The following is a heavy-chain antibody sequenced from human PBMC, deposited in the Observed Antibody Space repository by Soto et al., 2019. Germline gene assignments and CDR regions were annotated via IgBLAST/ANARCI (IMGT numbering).Heavy chain of an antibody. CDR1: GFTFSGSA. CDR3: TRHEEPDHYFDY. Sequence: EVQLVESGGGLVQPGGSLKLSCAASGFTFSGSAMHWVRQACGKGLEWVGRIRSKANSYATAYAASVKGRFTISRDDSKNTAYLQMNSLKTEDTAVYYCTRHEEPDHYFDYWGQGTLVTVSS. J-gene: IGHJ4*02. V-gene: IGHV3-73*02. CDR2: IRSKANSYAT. D-gene: IGHD1-1*01.